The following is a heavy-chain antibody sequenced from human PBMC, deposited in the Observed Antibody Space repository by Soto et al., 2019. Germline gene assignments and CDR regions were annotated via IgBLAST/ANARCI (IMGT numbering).Heavy chain of an antibody. CDR2: INPSGGTT. Sequence: QVQLVQSGAEVKKPGASVKVSCTASGYPLTGNYIHWVRQGPGEGLEWMGKINPSGGTTRYGQKCQGRVSMTRDTSTSTVYMEMSSLRSDDTAVYYCARGEPHSSGWNFDYWGQGTLVIVSP. J-gene: IGHJ4*02. CDR1: GYPLTGNY. V-gene: IGHV1-46*03. CDR3: ARGEPHSSGWNFDY. D-gene: IGHD6-19*01.